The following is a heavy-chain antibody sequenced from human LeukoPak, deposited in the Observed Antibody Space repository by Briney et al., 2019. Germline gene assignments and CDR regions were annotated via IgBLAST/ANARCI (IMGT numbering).Heavy chain of an antibody. Sequence: SETLSLTCSVSGGSISSYYWSWIRKPPGKGLEWIGYIYYSGSTNYNPSLKSRVTISVDTSKNQFSLKLSSVTAADTTVYYCAREGVYGIIDYWGQGTLVTVSS. D-gene: IGHD1-1*01. J-gene: IGHJ4*02. CDR1: GGSISSYY. V-gene: IGHV4-59*01. CDR3: AREGVYGIIDY. CDR2: IYYSGST.